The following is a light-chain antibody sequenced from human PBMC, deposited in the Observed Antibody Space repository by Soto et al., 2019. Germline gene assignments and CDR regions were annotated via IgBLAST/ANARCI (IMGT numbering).Light chain of an antibody. CDR1: QSISNY. V-gene: IGKV1-39*01. CDR3: QQSYSTPST. J-gene: IGKJ5*01. Sequence: DIQMTQSPSSLSASVGDRVTITCLASQSISNYLNWYQQRPGKAPKLLIYAASVLQSGVPSRFSGSGSGTDFTLTISSLQPDDFATYYCQQSYSTPSTFGQGTRLEIK. CDR2: AAS.